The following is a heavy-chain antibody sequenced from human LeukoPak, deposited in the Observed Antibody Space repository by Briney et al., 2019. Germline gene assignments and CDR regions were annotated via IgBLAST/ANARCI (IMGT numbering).Heavy chain of an antibody. CDR2: IYHSGST. CDR1: GGSISSSNW. D-gene: IGHD6-13*01. CDR3: ARVGSSSWYTPLYYFDY. J-gene: IGHJ4*02. Sequence: SETLSLTCAVSGGSISSSNWWSWVRQPPGKGLEWIGEIYHSGSTNYNPSLKSRVTISVDKSKNQFSLKLSSVTAADTAVYYCARVGSSSWYTPLYYFDYWGQGTLVTVSS. V-gene: IGHV4-4*02.